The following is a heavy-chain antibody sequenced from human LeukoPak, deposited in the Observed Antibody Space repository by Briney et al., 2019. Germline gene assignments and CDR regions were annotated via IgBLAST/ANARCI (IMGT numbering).Heavy chain of an antibody. CDR1: GFTFSSYA. J-gene: IGHJ3*02. Sequence: PGGSLRLSCAASGFTFSSYAMHWVRQAPGKGLEWVAVISYDGSNKYYADSVKGRFTISRDNSKNTLYLQMNSLRAEDTAVYYCATDSSGSSDAFDIWGQGTMVTVSS. CDR2: ISYDGSNK. D-gene: IGHD3-22*01. CDR3: ATDSSGSSDAFDI. V-gene: IGHV3-30-3*01.